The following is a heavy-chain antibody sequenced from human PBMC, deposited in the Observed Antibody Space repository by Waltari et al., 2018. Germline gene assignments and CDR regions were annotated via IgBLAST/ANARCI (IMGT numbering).Heavy chain of an antibody. D-gene: IGHD6-13*01. Sequence: EVQLLESGGGLVQPGGSLRLSCAASGFTFSSYAMSWVRQAPGKGLEWVSVIYSGGRTYEADSVKGRFTISRDNSKNTLYLQMNSLRAEDTAVYYCAKVVRSSWYQSDYWGQGTLVTVSS. CDR3: AKVVRSSWYQSDY. J-gene: IGHJ4*02. CDR2: IYSGGRT. CDR1: GFTFSSYA. V-gene: IGHV3-23*03.